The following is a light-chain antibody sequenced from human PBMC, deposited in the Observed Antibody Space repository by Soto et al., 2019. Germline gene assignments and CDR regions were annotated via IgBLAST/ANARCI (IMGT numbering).Light chain of an antibody. J-gene: IGLJ1*01. V-gene: IGLV1-40*01. Sequence: QSVLTQPPSVSGAPGQRVTISCTGSSSNIGAGYDVHWYQQLPGTAPKLLLYGNSNRPSGVPDRFSGSKSGTSASLAITGLQAEDEADYYCQSYDSSLRGLVFGTGTKLTVL. CDR3: QSYDSSLRGLV. CDR1: SSNIGAGYD. CDR2: GNS.